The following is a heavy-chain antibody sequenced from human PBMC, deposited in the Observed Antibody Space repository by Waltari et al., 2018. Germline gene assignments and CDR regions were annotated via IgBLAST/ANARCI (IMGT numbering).Heavy chain of an antibody. V-gene: IGHV1-69*09. J-gene: IGHJ5*02. CDR3: ARDGSSTSVWFDP. CDR1: GGTFSSYA. D-gene: IGHD6-6*01. Sequence: QVQLVQSGAEVKKPGSSVKVSCKASGGTFSSYAISWVRQAPGQGLEWMGRIIPILGIANYAQKFQGRVTITADKSTSTAYMELSSLRSEDTAVYYCARDGSSTSVWFDPWGQGTLVTVSS. CDR2: IIPILGIA.